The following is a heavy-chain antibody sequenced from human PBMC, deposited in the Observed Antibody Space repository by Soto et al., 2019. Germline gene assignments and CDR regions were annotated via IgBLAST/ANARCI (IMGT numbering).Heavy chain of an antibody. V-gene: IGHV3-13*01. Sequence: GSLRLSCAASGFTFSSYDMHWVRQATGKGLEWVSAIGTAGDTYYPGSVKGRFTISRENAKNSLYLQMNSLRAGDTAVYYCARGGYCSSTSCYFNQNDAFDIWGQGTMVTVSS. CDR1: GFTFSSYD. CDR2: IGTAGDT. CDR3: ARGGYCSSTSCYFNQNDAFDI. J-gene: IGHJ3*02. D-gene: IGHD2-2*03.